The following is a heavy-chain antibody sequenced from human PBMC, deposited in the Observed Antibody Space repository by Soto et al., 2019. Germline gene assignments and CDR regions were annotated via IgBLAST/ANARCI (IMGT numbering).Heavy chain of an antibody. CDR3: AKEFGSGASADSSGYNY. D-gene: IGHD3-22*01. J-gene: IGHJ4*02. V-gene: IGHV3-30*04. CDR2: ISYDGSNK. CDR1: GFTFSSYA. Sequence: HPGGSLRLSCADSGFTFSSYAMHWVRQAPGRGLEWVAVISYDGSNKYYADSVKGRFTISRDNSKNTLYLQMNSLRAEDTAVYYCAKEFGSGASADSSGYNYWGQGTLVTVSS.